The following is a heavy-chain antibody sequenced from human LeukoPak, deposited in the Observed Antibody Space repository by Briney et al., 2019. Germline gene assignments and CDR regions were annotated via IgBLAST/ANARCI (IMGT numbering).Heavy chain of an antibody. CDR2: IIPIFGTA. J-gene: IGHJ4*02. CDR3: ARDPPGVRYGRPIFDF. V-gene: IGHV1-69*06. CDR1: GGTFSSYA. Sequence: ASVKASCKASGGTFSSYAISWVRQAPGQGLEWMGGIIPIFGTANYAQKFQGRVTITADKSTSTAYMELSSLRSEDTAVYYCARDPPGVRYGRPIFDFWGQGTLVTVSS. D-gene: IGHD2-8*01.